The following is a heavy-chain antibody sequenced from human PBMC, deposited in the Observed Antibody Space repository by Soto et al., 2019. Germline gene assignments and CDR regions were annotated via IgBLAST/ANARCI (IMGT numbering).Heavy chain of an antibody. V-gene: IGHV1-69*13. CDR2: IIPIFGTA. CDR1: GGTFSNSA. J-gene: IGHJ6*02. Sequence: ASVKVSCKASGGTFSNSAISWVRQAPGQGLEWVGGIIPIFGTANYAQKFQGRVTITADEFTSTTFMELASLRSEDTAVFYCARTLSRNYYYAMDVWGQGTTVTVSS. CDR3: ARTLSRNYYYAMDV.